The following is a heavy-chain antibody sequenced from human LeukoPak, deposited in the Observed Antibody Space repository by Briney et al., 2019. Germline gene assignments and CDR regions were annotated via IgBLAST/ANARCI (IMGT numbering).Heavy chain of an antibody. Sequence: PGGSLRLSCGASGLTFRNAWMTWVRQAPGKGLEWVGRIKSKIDGGITDYAAPVRGRFTISRDDSKNTLFLQMNSLKTEDTAVYYCTTDPYSGSYYFAFDIWGQGTMVTVSS. J-gene: IGHJ3*02. CDR1: GLTFRNAW. D-gene: IGHD1-26*01. CDR3: TTDPYSGSYYFAFDI. V-gene: IGHV3-15*01. CDR2: IKSKIDGGIT.